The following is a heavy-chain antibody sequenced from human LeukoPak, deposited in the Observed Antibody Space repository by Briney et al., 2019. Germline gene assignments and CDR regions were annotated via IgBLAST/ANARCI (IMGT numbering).Heavy chain of an antibody. CDR1: GGSISSYY. J-gene: IGHJ3*02. D-gene: IGHD1-14*01. CDR2: IYYSGST. V-gene: IGHV4-59*01. Sequence: SETLSLTCTVSGGSISSYYWSWIRQPPGKGLEWIGYIYYSGSTNYNPPLKSRVTISVDTSKNQFSLKLSSVTAADTAVYYCARVESYPLRNAFDIWGQGTMVIVSS. CDR3: ARVESYPLRNAFDI.